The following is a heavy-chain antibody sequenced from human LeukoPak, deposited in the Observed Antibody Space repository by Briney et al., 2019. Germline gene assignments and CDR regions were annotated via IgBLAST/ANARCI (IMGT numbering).Heavy chain of an antibody. CDR1: GFTLSSYV. CDR3: SKSLLAGDSGGTGVVSPAFDY. Sequence: GGSLRLSCAASGFTLSSYVMIWVHQAPGRGLEGVSAISGSRGSTYYADSVKGRFTISRENSKNTLYLQINSLRAEDTAVYFCSKSLLAGDSGGTGVVSPAFDYWGQGTLVTVSS. D-gene: IGHD2-8*02. CDR2: ISGSRGST. V-gene: IGHV3-23*01. J-gene: IGHJ4*02.